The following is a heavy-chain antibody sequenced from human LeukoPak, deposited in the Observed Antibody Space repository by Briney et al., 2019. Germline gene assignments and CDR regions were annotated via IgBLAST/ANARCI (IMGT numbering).Heavy chain of an antibody. Sequence: GGSLRLSCAASGFTFSSYGMHWVRQAPGKGLEWVAVISYDGSNKCYADSVKGRFTISRDNSKNTLYLQMNSLRAEDTAVYYCAKDLSAAAARPYYYYGMDVWGQGTTVTVSS. CDR1: GFTFSSYG. CDR3: AKDLSAAAARPYYYYGMDV. J-gene: IGHJ6*02. CDR2: ISYDGSNK. D-gene: IGHD2-2*01. V-gene: IGHV3-30*18.